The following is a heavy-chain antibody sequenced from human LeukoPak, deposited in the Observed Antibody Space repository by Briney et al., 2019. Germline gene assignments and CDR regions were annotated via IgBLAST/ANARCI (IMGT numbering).Heavy chain of an antibody. J-gene: IGHJ4*02. V-gene: IGHV3-30*18. Sequence: GGSLRLSCAASGFSFSSYGMHWVRQAPGKGLEWVAVISYDENNKHYIDSVRGRFSISRDNSKNTLYLQMNSLRAEDTAVYYCAKDITPYGYYDILTGLSVAVAEDYWGQGTLVTVSS. D-gene: IGHD3-9*01. CDR3: AKDITPYGYYDILTGLSVAVAEDY. CDR2: ISYDENNK. CDR1: GFSFSSYG.